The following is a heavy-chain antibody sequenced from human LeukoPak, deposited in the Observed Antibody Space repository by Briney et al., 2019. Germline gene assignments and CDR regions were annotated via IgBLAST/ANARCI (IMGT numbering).Heavy chain of an antibody. CDR3: GKSDIILVYQPGSWSDP. CDR2: ISSSSSYI. D-gene: IGHD2-8*01. J-gene: IGHJ5*02. CDR1: GFTFSSYS. V-gene: IGHV3-21*04. Sequence: GGSLRLSCAASGFTFSSYSMNWVRQAPGKGLEWVSSISSSSSYIYYADSVKGRFTIPRDNSKNTLYLQMNSLRAEDTAVYYCGKSDIILVYQPGSWSDPWGQGTLVTVSS.